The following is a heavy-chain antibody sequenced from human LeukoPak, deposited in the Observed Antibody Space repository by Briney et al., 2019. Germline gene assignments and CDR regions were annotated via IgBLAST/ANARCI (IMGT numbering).Heavy chain of an antibody. V-gene: IGHV4-59*01. J-gene: IGHJ6*04. D-gene: IGHD3-10*02. Sequence: SETLSLTCTVSGGSISSYYWSWIRQPPGKGLEWIGYIYYRVTSDYNPSLKSRVTMSVDMSTRQISLKLSSVTAADTAVYYCAELGITMIGGVWGKGTTVTISS. CDR1: GGSISSYY. CDR2: IYYRVTS. CDR3: AELGITMIGGV.